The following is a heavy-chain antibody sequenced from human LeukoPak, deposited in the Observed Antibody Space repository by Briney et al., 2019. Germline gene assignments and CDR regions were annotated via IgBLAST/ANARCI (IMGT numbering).Heavy chain of an antibody. J-gene: IGHJ4*02. D-gene: IGHD5-18*01. Sequence: GGSLRLSCAASGFTVSSNYMSWVRQAPGKGLEWVSVIYSGGSTYYADSVKGRFTISRDNAKNTLYLQMNSLRAEDTAVYYCARVDGAMGSLDYWGQGMLVTVSS. CDR3: ARVDGAMGSLDY. CDR2: IYSGGST. V-gene: IGHV3-53*01. CDR1: GFTVSSNY.